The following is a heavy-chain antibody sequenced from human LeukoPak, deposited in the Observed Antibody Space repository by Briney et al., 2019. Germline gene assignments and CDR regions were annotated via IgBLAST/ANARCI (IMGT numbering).Heavy chain of an antibody. V-gene: IGHV4-34*01. CDR2: INHSGST. Sequence: KASETLSLTCAVYGGSFSGYYWSWIRQPPGKGLEWIGEINHSGSTNYNPSLKSRVTISVDTSKSQFSLKLSSVTAADTAVYYCARGYYYDSSGRIPHYWGQGTLVTVSS. CDR1: GGSFSGYY. J-gene: IGHJ4*02. CDR3: ARGYYYDSSGRIPHY. D-gene: IGHD3-22*01.